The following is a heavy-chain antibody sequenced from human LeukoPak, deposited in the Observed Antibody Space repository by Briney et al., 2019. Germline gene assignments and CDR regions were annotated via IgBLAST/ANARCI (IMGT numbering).Heavy chain of an antibody. CDR1: GGSFSGYY. V-gene: IGHV4-34*01. Sequence: SETLSLTCAVYGGSFSGYYWSWIRQPPGKGLEWIGEINHSGSTNYNPSLKSRVTISVDTSKNQFSLKLSSVTAADTAVYYRAGGEVDTRLDYWGQGTLVTVSS. D-gene: IGHD3-9*01. J-gene: IGHJ4*02. CDR3: AGGEVDTRLDY. CDR2: INHSGST.